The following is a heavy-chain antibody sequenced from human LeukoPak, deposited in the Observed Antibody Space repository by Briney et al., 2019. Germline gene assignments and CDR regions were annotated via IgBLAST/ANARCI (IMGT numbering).Heavy chain of an antibody. V-gene: IGHV3-15*01. Sequence: GGSLRLSCAASGFTFSNAWMSWVRQAPGKGLEWVGRIKSKTDGGTTDYAAPVKGRFTISRDDSKNTLYLQMNSLKTEDTAVYYCTTDYNRGRSCSSGSCYMPDYFDYWGQGTRVTVSS. J-gene: IGHJ4*02. CDR3: TTDYNRGRSCSSGSCYMPDYFDY. D-gene: IGHD2-2*02. CDR1: GFTFSNAW. CDR2: IKSKTDGGTT.